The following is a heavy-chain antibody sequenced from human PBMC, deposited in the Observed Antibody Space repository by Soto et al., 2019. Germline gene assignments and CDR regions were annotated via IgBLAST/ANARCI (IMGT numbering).Heavy chain of an antibody. D-gene: IGHD3-3*01. CDR3: ARRITIFGVATFDY. CDR2: IYYSGST. V-gene: IGHV4-39*01. CDR1: GGSMSSSSYY. Sequence: PSETLSLTCTVSGGSMSSSSYYWGWIRQPPGKGLEWIGGIYYSGSTYYNPSLKSRVTISVDTSKHQFSLKLSSVTAADTAVYYCARRITIFGVATFDYWGQGTLVSVSS. J-gene: IGHJ4*02.